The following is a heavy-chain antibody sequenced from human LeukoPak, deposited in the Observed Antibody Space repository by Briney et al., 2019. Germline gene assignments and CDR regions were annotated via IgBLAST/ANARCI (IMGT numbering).Heavy chain of an antibody. J-gene: IGHJ4*02. CDR1: GGSFSGYY. D-gene: IGHD1-26*01. V-gene: IGHV4-34*01. CDR3: ARLYSGSYYRYFDY. CDR2: INHSGST. Sequence: SETLSLTCAVYGGSFSGYYWSWIRQPPGKGLEWIGEINHSGSTNYNPSLKSRVTISVDTSKNQFSLKLSSVTAADTAVYYCARLYSGSYYRYFDYWGQGTLVTVSS.